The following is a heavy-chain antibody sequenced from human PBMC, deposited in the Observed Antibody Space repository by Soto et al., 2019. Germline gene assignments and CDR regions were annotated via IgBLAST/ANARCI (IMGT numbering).Heavy chain of an antibody. D-gene: IGHD2-2*01. CDR3: ARCSTRFRYYMDL. J-gene: IGHJ6*03. CDR1: GFTFSSYW. Sequence: GGSLRLSCAASGFTFSSYWMSWVRQAPGKGLEWVANIKQDGSEKYYVDSVKGRFTISRDNAKNSLYLQMNSLRAEDTAVYYCARCSTRFRYYMDLWGKGTTVTVYS. V-gene: IGHV3-7*01. CDR2: IKQDGSEK.